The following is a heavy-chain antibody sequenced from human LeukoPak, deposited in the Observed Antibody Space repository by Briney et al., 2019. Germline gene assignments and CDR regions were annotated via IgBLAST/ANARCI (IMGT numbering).Heavy chain of an antibody. CDR2: ISSRGSTI. J-gene: IGHJ4*02. CDR1: GFTFSSYE. D-gene: IGHD6-13*01. V-gene: IGHV3-48*03. Sequence: PGGSLRLSCAASGFTFSSYEMNWVRQAPGKGLERVSYISSRGSTIYYADSVKGRFTISRDNAKNSLYLQMNSLRAEDTAVYYCASNSGVSSSWQRDYWGQGTLVTVSS. CDR3: ASNSGVSSSWQRDY.